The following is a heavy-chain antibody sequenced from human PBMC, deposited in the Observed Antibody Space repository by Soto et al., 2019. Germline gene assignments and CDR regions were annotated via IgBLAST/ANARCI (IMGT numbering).Heavy chain of an antibody. CDR1: GYTFTSYA. V-gene: IGHV1-3*01. CDR3: ARDSGIITIFGVDPPHGMDV. CDR2: INAGNGNT. J-gene: IGHJ6*02. D-gene: IGHD3-3*01. Sequence: GASVKVSCKASGYTFTSYAMHWVRQAPGQRLEWMGWINAGNGNTKYSQKFQGRVTITRDTSASTAYMELSSLRSEDTAVYYCARDSGIITIFGVDPPHGMDVWGQGTTVTVSS.